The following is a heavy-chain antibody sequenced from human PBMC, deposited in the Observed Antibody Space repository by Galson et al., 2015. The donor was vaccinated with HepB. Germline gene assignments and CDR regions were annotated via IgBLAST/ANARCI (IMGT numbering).Heavy chain of an antibody. J-gene: IGHJ6*02. Sequence: PALVKPTQTLTLTCTFSGFSLSTSGMCVSWIRQPPGKALEWLALIDWDDDKYYSTSLKTRLTISKDTSKNQVVLTMTNMDPVDTATYYCARISWAAAGDGYYGMDVWGQGTTVTVSS. V-gene: IGHV2-70*01. CDR1: GFSLSTSGMC. D-gene: IGHD6-13*01. CDR2: IDWDDDK. CDR3: ARISWAAAGDGYYGMDV.